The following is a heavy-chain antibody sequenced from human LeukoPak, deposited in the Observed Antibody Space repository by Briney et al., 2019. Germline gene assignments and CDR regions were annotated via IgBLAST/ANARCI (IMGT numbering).Heavy chain of an antibody. CDR3: ARTDEEYYYGSGSYFDY. Sequence: SETLSLTCTVSGGSVSSWYWSWIRQPPGKGLEWIGYIYDSGNTNYNPSLKSRVTISIDTSKNQFSLQLNSVTPEDTAVYYCARTDEEYYYGSGSYFDYWGQGTLVTVSS. CDR2: IYDSGNT. D-gene: IGHD3-10*01. J-gene: IGHJ4*02. V-gene: IGHV4-59*02. CDR1: GGSVSSWY.